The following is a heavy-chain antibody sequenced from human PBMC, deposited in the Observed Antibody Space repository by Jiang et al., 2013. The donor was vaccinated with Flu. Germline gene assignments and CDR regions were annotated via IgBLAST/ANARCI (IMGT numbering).Heavy chain of an antibody. CDR2: IYWDDDK. J-gene: IGHJ4*02. V-gene: IGHV2-5*02. CDR1: STSGVG. Sequence: STSGVGVGWIRQPPGKALEWLALIYWDDDKRYSPSLKSRLTITKDTSKNQVVLTMTNMDPVDTATYYCAHVPYYDFWSGYYFDYWGQGTLVTVSS. CDR3: AHVPYYDFWSGYYFDY. D-gene: IGHD3-3*01.